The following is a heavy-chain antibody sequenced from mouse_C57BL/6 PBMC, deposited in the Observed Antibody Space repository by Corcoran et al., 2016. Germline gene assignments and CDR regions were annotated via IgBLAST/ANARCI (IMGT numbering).Heavy chain of an antibody. V-gene: IGHV9-3*01. Sequence: QIQLVQSGPELKKPGETVKISCKASGYTFTTYGMSWVKQAPGKGLKWMGWINTYSGVPTYADDFKGRFAFSLETSASTAYLQINNLKNEDTATYFCAREADDYEWAMDYWGQGTSVTVSS. D-gene: IGHD2-4*01. CDR1: GYTFTTYG. J-gene: IGHJ4*01. CDR2: INTYSGVP. CDR3: AREADDYEWAMDY.